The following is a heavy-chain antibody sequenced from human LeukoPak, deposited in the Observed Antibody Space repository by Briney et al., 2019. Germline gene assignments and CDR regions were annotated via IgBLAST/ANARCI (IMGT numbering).Heavy chain of an antibody. V-gene: IGHV3-30*02. CDR1: GFSFSSYG. CDR2: IQYDGSNE. CDR3: AKDLAAGYDFWSGLNYMDV. J-gene: IGHJ6*03. Sequence: GGSLRLXCAASGFSFSSYGMHWVRQAPGKGLEWVAFIQYDGSNEYYADSVKGRFTISRDNSKNTLHLQMNSLRAEDTAVYYCAKDLAAGYDFWSGLNYMDVWGKGTTVTVSS. D-gene: IGHD3-3*01.